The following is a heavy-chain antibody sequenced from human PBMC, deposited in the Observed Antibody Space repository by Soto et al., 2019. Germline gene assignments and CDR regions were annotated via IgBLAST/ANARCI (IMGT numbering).Heavy chain of an antibody. D-gene: IGHD3-3*01. J-gene: IGHJ4*02. CDR2: IIPVFGTP. CDR1: GGTFSNYA. CDR3: AGGSFGVMITLDF. V-gene: IGHV1-69*01. Sequence: QVQLVQSGAEVKKHGSSVKVSCKASGGTFSNYAISWVRQDPGQGLEWMGGIIPVFGTPKYAQKFQGRVTITADPSTNTVYMELSSLRSDDTAMYYCAGGSFGVMITLDFWGQGTLVTVSS.